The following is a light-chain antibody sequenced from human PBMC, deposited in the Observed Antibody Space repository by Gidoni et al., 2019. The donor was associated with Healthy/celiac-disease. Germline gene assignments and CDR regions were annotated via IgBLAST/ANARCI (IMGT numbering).Light chain of an antibody. Sequence: QSALTQPPSASGSPGQSGTISCTGTSSDVGGYNYVSWYQQHPGKAPKLMIYEVSKRPSGVPDRFSGSKSGNTASLNVSGLQAEDEADYYCSSYAGSNNLVFGTGTKVTV. J-gene: IGLJ1*01. CDR3: SSYAGSNNLV. CDR1: SSDVGGYNY. V-gene: IGLV2-8*01. CDR2: EVS.